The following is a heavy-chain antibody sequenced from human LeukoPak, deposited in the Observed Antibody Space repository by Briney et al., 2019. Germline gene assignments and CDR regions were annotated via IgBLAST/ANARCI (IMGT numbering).Heavy chain of an antibody. CDR2: IHIYRGNT. V-gene: IGHV1-18*01. CDR3: ARFTPRLSREKFDY. Sequence: ASVKVSCKASGYTFTSYGISWVRQAPRQGLEWMGWIHIYRGNTNYAQKFQGRVTMTTDTSTTTAYMELRSLRSDDTGVYYCARFTPRLSREKFDYWGQGTLVTVSS. D-gene: IGHD3-3*02. CDR1: GYTFTSYG. J-gene: IGHJ4*02.